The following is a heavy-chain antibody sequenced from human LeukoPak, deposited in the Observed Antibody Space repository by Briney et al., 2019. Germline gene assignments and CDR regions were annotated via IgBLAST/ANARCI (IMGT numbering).Heavy chain of an antibody. V-gene: IGHV3-21*04. D-gene: IGHD5-12*01. Sequence: PGGSLRLSCAASGFTFSSYDMGWVRQAPGKGLERVSSISGTSSYIFYADSVKGRFIISRDNAKNSLYLQMNSLRAEDTALYYCARVGYSGYAKDYWGQGTLVTVSS. CDR1: GFTFSSYD. CDR2: ISGTSSYI. J-gene: IGHJ4*02. CDR3: ARVGYSGYAKDY.